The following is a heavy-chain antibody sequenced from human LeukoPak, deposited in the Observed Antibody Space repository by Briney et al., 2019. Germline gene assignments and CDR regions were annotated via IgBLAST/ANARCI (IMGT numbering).Heavy chain of an antibody. V-gene: IGHV1-69*01. CDR2: IIPIFGTA. CDR3: ARVLLSITHLGAFDY. Sequence: SVKVSCKASGGTFSSYAISWVRQAPGQGLAWMGGIIPIFGTANYAQKFQGRVTITADESTSTAYMELSSLRSEDTAVYYCARVLLSITHLGAFDYWGQGTLVTVSS. D-gene: IGHD3-10*01. J-gene: IGHJ4*02. CDR1: GGTFSSYA.